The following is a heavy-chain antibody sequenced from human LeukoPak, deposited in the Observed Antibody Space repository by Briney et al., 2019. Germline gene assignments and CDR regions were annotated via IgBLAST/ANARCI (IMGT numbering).Heavy chain of an antibody. CDR3: ARTNPVYGDFDY. V-gene: IGHV3-53*01. CDR2: IFPDGRT. J-gene: IGHJ4*02. CDR1: GLTLTDNY. Sequence: PGGSLRLSCSASGLTLTDNYMSWVRQAPGKGLEWVSVIFPDGRTYHSDSLKGRFTISRDKSKNTVLLQINGLRADDTALYHCARTNPVYGDFDYWGQGVLVTVSS. D-gene: IGHD4-17*01.